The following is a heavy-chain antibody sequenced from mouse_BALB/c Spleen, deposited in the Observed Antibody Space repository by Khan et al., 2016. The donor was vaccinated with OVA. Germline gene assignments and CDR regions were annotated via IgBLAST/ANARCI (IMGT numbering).Heavy chain of an antibody. CDR2: ISNSGRP. V-gene: IGHV3-2*02. CDR3: SSELGRYYAMDY. D-gene: IGHD4-1*01. Sequence: VQLKESGPGLVKPSQSLSLTCTVTGYSITRDYAWNWIRQFPGNKLEWMGYISNSGRPTYNPSLKSRISITRDTSQNRFFLQLNSVTTEATATKYCSSELGRYYAMDYWGQGTSVTVSS. CDR1: GYSITRDYA. J-gene: IGHJ4*01.